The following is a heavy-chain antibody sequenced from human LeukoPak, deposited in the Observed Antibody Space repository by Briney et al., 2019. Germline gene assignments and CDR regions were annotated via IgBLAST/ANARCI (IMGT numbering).Heavy chain of an antibody. CDR1: GFTVSSNY. CDR3: ARGGGSLDY. D-gene: IGHD3-16*01. CDR2: IYSGGST. V-gene: IGHV3-53*01. Sequence: PGGSLRLPWAASGFTVSSNYMSWARQAPGKGLEWVSVIYSGGSTYYAVAVKGRLTISRDHSKNTLYLQMNSLRAEDTAVYYCARGGGSLDYWGQGTLVTVSS. J-gene: IGHJ4*02.